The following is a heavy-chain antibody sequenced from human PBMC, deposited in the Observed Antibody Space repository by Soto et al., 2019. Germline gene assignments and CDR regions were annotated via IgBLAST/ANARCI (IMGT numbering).Heavy chain of an antibody. J-gene: IGHJ5*02. CDR3: ARGDHGYSYGKVDL. V-gene: IGHV3-74*01. CDR2: VNSDGTGT. D-gene: IGHD5-18*01. Sequence: GGSLRLSCEASGFTFTMYWMHWVRQAPGKGLVWVSRVNSDGTGTTYADSVKGRFTVSRDNAKNSVFLQMDSLRAEDAGVYFCARGDHGYSYGKVDLWGQGTLVTVSS. CDR1: GFTFTMYW.